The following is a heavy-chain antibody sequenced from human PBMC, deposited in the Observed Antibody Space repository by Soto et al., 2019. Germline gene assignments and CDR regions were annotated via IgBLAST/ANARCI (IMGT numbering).Heavy chain of an antibody. CDR1: GFTFSSYG. CDR2: IWYDGSNK. CDR3: ARASGRYYYGSSGYPPEY. Sequence: QVQLVESGGGVVQPGRSLRLSCAASGFTFSSYGMHWVRQAPGKGLEWVAVIWYDGSNKYYADSVKGRFTISRDNSKNALYLQMNSLRAEDTAVYYCARASGRYYYGSSGYPPEYWGQGTLVTVSS. J-gene: IGHJ4*02. V-gene: IGHV3-33*01. D-gene: IGHD3-22*01.